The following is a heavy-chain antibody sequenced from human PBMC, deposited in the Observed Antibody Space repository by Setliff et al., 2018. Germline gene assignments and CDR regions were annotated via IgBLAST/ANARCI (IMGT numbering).Heavy chain of an antibody. CDR1: GGSISSGDYY. D-gene: IGHD4-17*01. Sequence: TLSLTCTVSGGSISSGDYYWSWIRQPPGKALEWLARIYWNDDKRYSPSLKSRLTITKDTSKNQVVLTMTNMDPVDTATYYCAHKYGDYVRYFQHWGQGTLVTVSS. CDR3: AHKYGDYVRYFQH. CDR2: IYWNDDK. V-gene: IGHV2-5*01. J-gene: IGHJ1*01.